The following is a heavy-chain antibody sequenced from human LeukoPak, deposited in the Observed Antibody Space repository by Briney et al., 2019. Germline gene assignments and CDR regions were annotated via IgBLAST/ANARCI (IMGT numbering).Heavy chain of an antibody. Sequence: SVKVSYKASGGTFSSYAISWVRQAPGQGLEWMAGIIPIFGTANYAQKFQGRVTITADESTSTAYMELSSLRSEDTAVYYCATPYRGGDCWEMYHFDYWGQGTLVTVSS. CDR2: IIPIFGTA. J-gene: IGHJ4*02. V-gene: IGHV1-69*01. CDR1: GGTFSSYA. CDR3: ATPYRGGDCWEMYHFDY. D-gene: IGHD2-21*01.